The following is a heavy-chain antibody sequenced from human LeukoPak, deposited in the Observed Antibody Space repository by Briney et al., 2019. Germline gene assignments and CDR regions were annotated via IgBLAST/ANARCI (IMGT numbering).Heavy chain of an antibody. V-gene: IGHV3-43*02. CDR1: GFTFDDYA. Sequence: GGSLRLSCAASGFTFDDYAMHWVRQAPGKGMEWVSLISGDGGSTYYADSVKGRFTISRDNSKNSLYLQMNSLRTEDTALYYCAKDIGQLLLLDVWGQGTTVTVPS. CDR3: AKDIGQLLLLDV. CDR2: ISGDGGST. J-gene: IGHJ6*02. D-gene: IGHD2-15*01.